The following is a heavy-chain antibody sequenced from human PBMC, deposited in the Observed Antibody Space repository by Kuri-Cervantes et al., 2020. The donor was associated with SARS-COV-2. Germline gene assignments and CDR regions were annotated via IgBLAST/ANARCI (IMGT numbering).Heavy chain of an antibody. V-gene: IGHV1-2*02. CDR2: INPNSGGT. Sequence: ASVKVSCKASGYTFTGYYMHWVRQAPGQGLEWMGWINPNSGGTNYAQKLQGRVTMTTDTTTSTAYMELSRLRSDDTAVYYCARAYLWGGYYTDYYMDVWGKGTTVTVSS. D-gene: IGHD3-3*01. CDR1: GYTFTGYY. J-gene: IGHJ6*03. CDR3: ARAYLWGGYYTDYYMDV.